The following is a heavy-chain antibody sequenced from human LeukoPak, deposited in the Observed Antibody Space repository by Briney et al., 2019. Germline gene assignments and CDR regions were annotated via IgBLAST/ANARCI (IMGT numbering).Heavy chain of an antibody. CDR2: ISGSGGST. Sequence: GGSLRLSCAASGFTFNNYAVNWVRQAPGKGLEWVSAISGSGGSTYYADSVKGRFTISRDNSKNTLYLQMNSLRAEDTAVYYCAKESYQLLIGNWFDPWGQGTLVTVSS. CDR1: GFTFNNYA. V-gene: IGHV3-23*01. J-gene: IGHJ5*02. CDR3: AKESYQLLIGNWFDP. D-gene: IGHD2-2*01.